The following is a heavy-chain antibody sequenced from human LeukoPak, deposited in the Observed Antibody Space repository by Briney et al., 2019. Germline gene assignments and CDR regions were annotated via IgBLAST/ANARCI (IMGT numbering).Heavy chain of an antibody. V-gene: IGHV4-61*08. J-gene: IGHJ4*02. CDR3: ARGPPGPPYYYDSSGYYFDY. CDR1: GGSIRSSDYY. CDR2: IYYSGST. Sequence: SETLSLTCTVSGGSIRSSDYYWSWIRQPPGKGLEWIGYIYYSGSTNYNPSLKSRVTISVDTSKNQFSLKLSSVTAADTAVYYCARGPPGPPYYYDSSGYYFDYWGQGTLVTVSS. D-gene: IGHD3-22*01.